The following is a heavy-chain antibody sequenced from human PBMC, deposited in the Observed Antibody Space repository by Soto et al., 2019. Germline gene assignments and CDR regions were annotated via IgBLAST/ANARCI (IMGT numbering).Heavy chain of an antibody. CDR1: GGSINSSSYF. V-gene: IGHV4-39*01. D-gene: IGHD6-19*01. CDR3: ARHYSSGSRNCFDP. Sequence: PWETLSLTCSVSGGSINSSSYFWGWVRQPPGKGLEWIGSIYYSGSTYYNPSLRSRVTISVDTSKNQFSLKLSSVTAADTAVFYCARHYSSGSRNCFDPWGQGTLVTVSS. CDR2: IYYSGST. J-gene: IGHJ5*02.